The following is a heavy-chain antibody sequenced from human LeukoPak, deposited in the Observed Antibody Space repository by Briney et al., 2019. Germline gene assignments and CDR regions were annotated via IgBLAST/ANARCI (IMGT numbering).Heavy chain of an antibody. D-gene: IGHD4-17*01. Sequence: SETLSLTCTVSGGSISSGSYYWSWIRQPAGKGLEWIGRIYTSGSTNYNPSLKSRVTISVDTSKNQFSLELSSVTAADTAVYYCARGHNDYGWDWGQGTLVTVSS. J-gene: IGHJ4*02. CDR2: IYTSGST. CDR1: GGSISSGSYY. V-gene: IGHV4-61*02. CDR3: ARGHNDYGWD.